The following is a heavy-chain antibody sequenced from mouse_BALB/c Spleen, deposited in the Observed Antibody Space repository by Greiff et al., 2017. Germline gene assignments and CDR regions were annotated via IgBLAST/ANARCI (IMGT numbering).Heavy chain of an antibody. J-gene: IGHJ1*01. CDR3: TRSEAGTWYFDV. CDR2: IYPGNSDT. D-gene: IGHD4-1*01. CDR1: GYTFTSYW. V-gene: IGHV1-5*01. Sequence: EVQLQQSGTVLARPGASVKMSCKASGYTFTSYWMHWVKQRPGQGLEWIGAIYPGNSDTSYNQKFKGKAKLTAVTSTSTAYMELSSLTNEDSAVYYGTRSEAGTWYFDVWGAGTTVTVSS.